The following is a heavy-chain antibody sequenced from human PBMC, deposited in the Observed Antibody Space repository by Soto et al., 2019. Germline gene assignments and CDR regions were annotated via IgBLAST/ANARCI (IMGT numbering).Heavy chain of an antibody. CDR2: ISWNSGSI. CDR3: AKDIEKMGYSYGAFDY. CDR1: GFTFDDYA. D-gene: IGHD5-18*01. V-gene: IGHV3-9*01. Sequence: GGSLRLSCAASGFTFDDYAMHWVRQAPGKGLEWVSGISWNSGSIGYADSVKGRFTISRDNAKNSLYLQMNSLRAEDTALYYCAKDIEKMGYSYGAFDYWGQGTLVTVSS. J-gene: IGHJ4*02.